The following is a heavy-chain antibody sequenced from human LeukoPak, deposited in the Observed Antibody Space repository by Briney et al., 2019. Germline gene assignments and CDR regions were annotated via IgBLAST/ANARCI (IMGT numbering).Heavy chain of an antibody. D-gene: IGHD2-2*01. CDR1: GFTFGSYA. CDR3: AKKAGQDIVVVPAATDLPI. J-gene: IGHJ3*02. V-gene: IGHV3-23*01. CDR2: ISGSGGST. Sequence: PGGSLRLSCAASGFTFGSYAMSWVRQAPGKGLEWVSAISGSGGSTYYADSVKGRFTISRDNSKNTLYLQMNSLRAEDTAVYYCAKKAGQDIVVVPAATDLPIWGQGTMVTVSS.